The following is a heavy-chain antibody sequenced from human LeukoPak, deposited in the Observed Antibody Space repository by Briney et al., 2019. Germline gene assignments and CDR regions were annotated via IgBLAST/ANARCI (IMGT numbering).Heavy chain of an antibody. Sequence: GGSLRLSCAASGFTFSSYAMSWVRQAPGKGLEWVSTISGSGGSTYYADSVKGRFTISRDNSKNTVHLQMNSLRAEDTALYFCAKRGTFYDILTGSSHYYMDDWAIGTTVTVSS. CDR3: AKRGTFYDILTGSSHYYMDD. J-gene: IGHJ6*03. V-gene: IGHV3-23*01. D-gene: IGHD3-9*01. CDR2: ISGSGGST. CDR1: GFTFSSYA.